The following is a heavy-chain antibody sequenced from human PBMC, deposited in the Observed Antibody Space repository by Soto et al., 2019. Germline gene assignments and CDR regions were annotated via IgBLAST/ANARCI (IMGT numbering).Heavy chain of an antibody. V-gene: IGHV3-23*01. J-gene: IGHJ4*02. Sequence: GESLKISCAASGFSLKNYAMTWVRQAPGKGLEWVSGITGSGDKTYYADSVKGRFIISRDNSENTLYLQMNSLRAEDTALYYCARDCSSSSCSVWRYWGQGTQVTVSS. CDR2: ITGSGDKT. D-gene: IGHD2-2*01. CDR1: GFSLKNYA. CDR3: ARDCSSSSCSVWRY.